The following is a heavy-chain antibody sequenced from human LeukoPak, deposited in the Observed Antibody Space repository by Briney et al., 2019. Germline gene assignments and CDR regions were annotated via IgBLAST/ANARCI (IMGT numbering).Heavy chain of an antibody. CDR2: IYYSGST. V-gene: IGHV4-30-4*08. CDR3: AREEGNLGYCSSTSCFAFDY. J-gene: IGHJ4*02. D-gene: IGHD2-2*01. CDR1: GGSISSYY. Sequence: SETLSLTCTVSGGSISSYYWSWIRQPPGKGLEWIGYIYYSGSTYYNPSLKSRVTISVDTSKNQFSLKLSSVTAADTAVYYCAREEGNLGYCSSTSCFAFDYWGQGTLVTVSS.